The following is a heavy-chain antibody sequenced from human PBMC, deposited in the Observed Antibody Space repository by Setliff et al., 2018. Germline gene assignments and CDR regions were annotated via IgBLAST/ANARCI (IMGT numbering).Heavy chain of an antibody. J-gene: IGHJ4*02. D-gene: IGHD3-10*01. CDR3: ARDTDSGSYY. CDR1: GFTFDNHA. CDR2: ISGSGGST. Sequence: PGGSLRLSCAVSGFTFDNHAMSWVRQAPGKGLEWVSAISGSGGSTYYADSVKGRFTISRDNSKNTLYLQMNSLRAEDTAVYYCARDTDSGSYYWGQGTLVTVSS. V-gene: IGHV3-23*01.